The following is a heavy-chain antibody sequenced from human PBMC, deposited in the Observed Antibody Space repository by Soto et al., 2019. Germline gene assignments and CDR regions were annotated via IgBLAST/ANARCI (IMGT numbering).Heavy chain of an antibody. CDR1: GYTFTNYY. D-gene: IGHD1-20*01. CDR2: ISPRTGGT. V-gene: IGHV1-2*02. Sequence: QVQLVQSGAEVKKPGASVKVSCQASGYTFTNYYLHWVRQAPGQGLEWMGWISPRTGGTKYAQTFQGRVTLTRDTSITTAYMELSSLRSDDTAVYYCARDPGIETITDCYFNFWGRGTLVTVSS. J-gene: IGHJ2*01. CDR3: ARDPGIETITDCYFNF.